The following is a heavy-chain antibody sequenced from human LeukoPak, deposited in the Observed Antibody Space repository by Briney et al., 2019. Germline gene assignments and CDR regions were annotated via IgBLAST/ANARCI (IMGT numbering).Heavy chain of an antibody. J-gene: IGHJ3*02. Sequence: GGSLRLSCAASGFTVSSNYMSWVRQAPGKGLEWVSVIYSGGSTYYADSVKGRFTISRDNSKNTLYLQMNSLRGEDTAVYYCAREYYDSSGSAAFDIWGQGTMVTVSS. CDR2: IYSGGST. V-gene: IGHV3-53*01. CDR1: GFTVSSNY. CDR3: AREYYDSSGSAAFDI. D-gene: IGHD3-22*01.